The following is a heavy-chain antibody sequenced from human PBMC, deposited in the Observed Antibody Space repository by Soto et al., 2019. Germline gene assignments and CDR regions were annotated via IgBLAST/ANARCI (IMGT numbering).Heavy chain of an antibody. D-gene: IGHD1-26*01. Sequence: GGSLRLSCAASGFTFSSYSMNWVRQAPGKGLEWVSYISGSSRTIYYADSVKGRFSISRDNAKNSLYLQMSSLRDEDTAVYFCARLVGATAYYYYGMDVWGPGTTVTVSS. CDR1: GFTFSSYS. V-gene: IGHV3-48*02. CDR3: ARLVGATAYYYYGMDV. J-gene: IGHJ6*02. CDR2: ISGSSRTI.